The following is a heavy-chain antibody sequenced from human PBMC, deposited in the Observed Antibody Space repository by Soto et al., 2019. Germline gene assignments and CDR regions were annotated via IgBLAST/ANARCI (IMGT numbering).Heavy chain of an antibody. J-gene: IGHJ6*02. CDR2: IIPILGIA. Sequence: SVKVSCKASGGTFSSYTISWVRQAPGQGLEWMGRIIPILGIANYAQKFQGRVTITADKSTSTAYMELSSLRSEDTAVYYCARGVVGATVYYYYYGMDVWGQGTTVTVSS. V-gene: IGHV1-69*02. CDR1: GGTFSSYT. D-gene: IGHD1-26*01. CDR3: ARGVVGATVYYYYYGMDV.